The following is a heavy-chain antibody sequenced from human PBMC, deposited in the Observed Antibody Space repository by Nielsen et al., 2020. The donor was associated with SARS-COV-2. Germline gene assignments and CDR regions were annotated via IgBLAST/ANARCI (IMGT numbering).Heavy chain of an antibody. CDR2: IYPGDSET. CDR3: ASAYSTSWHIH. Sequence: GESLKISCKGFGYSFAAYWIGWVRQMPGKGLEWMGIIYPGDSETRYSPSFQGQVTISADLSRSTAYLQWSSLKASDTAIYYCASAYSTSWHIHWGQGTLVTVSS. D-gene: IGHD2-21*01. CDR1: GYSFAAYW. J-gene: IGHJ4*02. V-gene: IGHV5-51*01.